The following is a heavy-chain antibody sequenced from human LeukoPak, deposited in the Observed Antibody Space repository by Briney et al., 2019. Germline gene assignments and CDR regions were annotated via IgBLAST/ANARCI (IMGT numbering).Heavy chain of an antibody. CDR2: ISYDGSNK. CDR1: GFTFSSYG. D-gene: IGHD2-2*01. Sequence: PGRSLRLSCAASGFTFSSYGMHWVRQAPGKGLEWVAVISYDGSNKYYADSVKGRFTISRDNSKNTLYLQMNSLRAEDTAVYYCAKDRKYCSSTSCYLLYYYYYMDVWGKGTTVTVSS. J-gene: IGHJ6*03. CDR3: AKDRKYCSSTSCYLLYYYYYMDV. V-gene: IGHV3-30*18.